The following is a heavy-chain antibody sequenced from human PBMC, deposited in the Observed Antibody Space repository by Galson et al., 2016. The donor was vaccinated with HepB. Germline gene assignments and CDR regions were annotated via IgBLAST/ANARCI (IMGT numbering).Heavy chain of an antibody. CDR2: SRNKLHSFTT. CDR1: GFTFSSYA. CDR3: TRGHLVTTVFYGMDV. D-gene: IGHD4-23*01. J-gene: IGHJ6*02. Sequence: SLRLSCAASGFTFSSYAMHWVRQAPGKGLEWVARSRNKLHSFTTEYAASVKGRLTISRDDSRSSVYLQMNSLQTEDTAVYYCTRGHLVTTVFYGMDVWGQGTTVTVSS. V-gene: IGHV3-72*01.